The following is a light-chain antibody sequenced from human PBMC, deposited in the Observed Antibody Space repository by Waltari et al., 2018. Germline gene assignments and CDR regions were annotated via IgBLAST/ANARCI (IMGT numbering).Light chain of an antibody. CDR3: QSYDSSLSGSV. Sequence: QSVLTQPPSVSGALGPRVTISCTGRSSNIGAGSDVHWYQQLPGTAPKLLIYADFNRPSGVPDRFSGSKSGTSASLAITGLQAEDEADYYCQSYDSSLSGSVFGGGTKLTVL. CDR1: SSNIGAGSD. J-gene: IGLJ3*02. V-gene: IGLV1-40*01. CDR2: ADF.